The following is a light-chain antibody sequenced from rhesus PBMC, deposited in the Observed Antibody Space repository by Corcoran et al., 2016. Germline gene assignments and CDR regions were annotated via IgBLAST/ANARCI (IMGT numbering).Light chain of an antibody. V-gene: IGKV1-22*01. J-gene: IGKJ1*01. CDR3: LQYNSSPWT. CDR2: KTS. CDR1: QSISSW. Sequence: DIQMTQSPSSLSASVGDTVTITCRASQSISSWLDWYRQKPGKAPKILIYKTSSLQSWVPSRFSGSGSGTDFTLPISSLQPEDFATYYCLQYNSSPWTFGQGTKVEIK.